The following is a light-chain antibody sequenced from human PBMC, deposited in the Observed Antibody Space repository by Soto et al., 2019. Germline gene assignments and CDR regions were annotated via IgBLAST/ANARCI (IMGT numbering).Light chain of an antibody. J-gene: IGKJ4*01. CDR2: AAS. Sequence: DIQMTQSPSSLSASVGDRVTITCRAGQYIGRYLNWYQQKPGKAPKLLIYAASSLHSGVPSRFSGSGSGTDFTLTISSLQPEDFATYSCQQTYRTPLTFSGGTKVDIK. CDR3: QQTYRTPLT. V-gene: IGKV1-39*01. CDR1: QYIGRY.